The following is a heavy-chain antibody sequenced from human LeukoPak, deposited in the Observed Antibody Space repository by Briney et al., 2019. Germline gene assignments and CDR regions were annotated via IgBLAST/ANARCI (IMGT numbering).Heavy chain of an antibody. CDR3: ARDRGGNSFDF. Sequence: ASVKVSCKASGYTFTDSYMHWMRQAPGQGLEWMGWINPNSDTNYAQKFQGRVTMTRDTPISTADMELNSLRSDDTGVYYCARDRGGNSFDFWGQGTLVTVSS. J-gene: IGHJ4*02. D-gene: IGHD4-23*01. CDR2: INPNSDT. V-gene: IGHV1-2*02. CDR1: GYTFTDSY.